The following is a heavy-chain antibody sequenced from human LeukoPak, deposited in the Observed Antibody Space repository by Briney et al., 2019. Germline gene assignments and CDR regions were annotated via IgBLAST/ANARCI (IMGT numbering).Heavy chain of an antibody. CDR1: GGSISSYY. V-gene: IGHV4-59*01. CDR3: ARAVEMATIFSIWSYFDY. CDR2: IYYSGST. D-gene: IGHD5-24*01. J-gene: IGHJ4*02. Sequence: SETLSLTCTVSGGSISSYYWSWIRQPPGKGLEWIGYIYYSGSTNYNPSLKSRVTISVDTSRNQFSLKLSSVTAADTAVYYCARAVEMATIFSIWSYFDYWGQGTLVTVSS.